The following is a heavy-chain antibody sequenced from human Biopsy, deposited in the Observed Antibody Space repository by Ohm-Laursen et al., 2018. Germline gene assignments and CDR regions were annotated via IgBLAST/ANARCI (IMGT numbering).Heavy chain of an antibody. D-gene: IGHD1-1*01. Sequence: ASVKVSCKVSGYTLNELSMHWVRQVPGKGLEWMGGFAPENGETVYAQNFQARVSLTEDTSTDTAYMELSSLRSEDTAVYYCAADINVWNVNYWGQGTQVTVSS. V-gene: IGHV1-24*01. CDR2: FAPENGET. CDR1: GYTLNELS. CDR3: AADINVWNVNY. J-gene: IGHJ4*02.